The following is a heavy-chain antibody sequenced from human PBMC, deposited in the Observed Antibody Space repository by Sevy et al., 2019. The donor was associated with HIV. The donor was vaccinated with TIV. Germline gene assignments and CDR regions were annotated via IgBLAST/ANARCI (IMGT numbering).Heavy chain of an antibody. CDR1: GFTFSKYS. D-gene: IGHD2-8*01. V-gene: IGHV3-23*01. Sequence: GGSLRLSCAASGFTFSKYSMSWVRQPPGKGLEWVSTLSFGCGGINYEDSVKGRFTISRDNSKSSVYLQMNNLRPEDMAVYYCAREGCTKPHDYWGQGTLVTVSS. CDR3: AREGCTKPHDY. J-gene: IGHJ4*02. CDR2: LSFGCGGI.